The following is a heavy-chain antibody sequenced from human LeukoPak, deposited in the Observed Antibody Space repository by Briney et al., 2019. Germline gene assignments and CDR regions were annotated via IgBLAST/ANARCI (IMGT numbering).Heavy chain of an antibody. CDR3: ARGVSYYYGSGSYPRKYYFDY. CDR1: GGSISSYY. V-gene: IGHV4-59*12. J-gene: IGHJ4*02. D-gene: IGHD3-10*01. Sequence: PSETLSLTCTVSGGSISSYYWSWIRQPPGKGLEWIGYIYYSGSTNYNPSLKSRVTISVDTSKNQFSLKLSSVTAADTAVYYCARGVSYYYGSGSYPRKYYFDYWGQGTLVTVSS. CDR2: IYYSGST.